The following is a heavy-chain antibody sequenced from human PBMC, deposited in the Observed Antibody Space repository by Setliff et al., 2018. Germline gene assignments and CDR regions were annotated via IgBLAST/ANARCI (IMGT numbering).Heavy chain of an antibody. V-gene: IGHV1-46*01. J-gene: IGHJ4*02. CDR2: INPSDGST. Sequence: GASVKVSCKASGYTFTTYYMHWVRQAPGQGLEWMGVINPSDGSTTYAQKFQGRVKMTRDTSTNTVYMQLSSLRSEDTAVYYCARESTAKNFWGEHSDYWGQGTLVTSPQ. CDR1: GYTFTTYY. D-gene: IGHD3-3*01. CDR3: ARESTAKNFWGEHSDY.